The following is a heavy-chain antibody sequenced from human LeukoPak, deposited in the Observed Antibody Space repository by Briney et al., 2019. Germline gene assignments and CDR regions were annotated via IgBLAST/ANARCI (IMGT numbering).Heavy chain of an antibody. V-gene: IGHV3-48*04. Sequence: GGSLRLSCAASGFTFSTYTMNWVRQAPGKGLEWVSYVSSSGGTIYYADSVKGRFTISRDNAKNSLYLQMNSLRAEDTAVYYCARVGTTNYYFYYMDVWGKGTTVAVSS. CDR2: VSSSGGTI. CDR3: ARVGTTNYYFYYMDV. J-gene: IGHJ6*03. D-gene: IGHD2-2*01. CDR1: GFTFSTYT.